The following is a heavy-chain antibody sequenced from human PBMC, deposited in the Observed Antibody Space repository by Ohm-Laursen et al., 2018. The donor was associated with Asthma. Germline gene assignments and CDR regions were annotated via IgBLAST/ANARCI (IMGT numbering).Heavy chain of an antibody. Sequence: SLRLSCAASGFTFRSYAMHWVRQAPGKGLEWVAVGGSYYDGGLKYYADSVNGRFTVSRDDSKNTLYLQMDSLSADDTAVYYCAKDLPIGLSSGWLSAFDIWGQGTMVTVSS. J-gene: IGHJ3*02. CDR1: GFTFRSYA. CDR2: GGSYYDGGLK. V-gene: IGHV3-30-3*01. CDR3: AKDLPIGLSSGWLSAFDI. D-gene: IGHD6-19*01.